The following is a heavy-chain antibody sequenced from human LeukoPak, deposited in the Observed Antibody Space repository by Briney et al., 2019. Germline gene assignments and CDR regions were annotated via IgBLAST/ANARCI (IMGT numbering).Heavy chain of an antibody. V-gene: IGHV3-21*01. D-gene: IGHD1-26*01. CDR2: SSSSSSYI. Sequence: KAGGSLRRSCAASGFTFSSYSMNWVRQAPGMGLECVLSSSSSSSYISYADSVKVRFTISRDNAKNSLYLQTNSLRAEDTAVYYCARGSLSGSYEEPDYWGQGTLVTVSS. CDR1: GFTFSSYS. J-gene: IGHJ4*02. CDR3: ARGSLSGSYEEPDY.